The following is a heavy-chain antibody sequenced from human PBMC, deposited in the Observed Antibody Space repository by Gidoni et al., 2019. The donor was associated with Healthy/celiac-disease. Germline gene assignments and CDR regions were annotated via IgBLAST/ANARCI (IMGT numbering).Heavy chain of an antibody. CDR2: ISWNSGSI. D-gene: IGHD5-12*01. CDR1: GFPFDDYA. CDR3: AKDIGDSGYDGGFDY. Sequence: EVQLVESGGGLVQPGRSLRLSCAASGFPFDDYAMHWVRQAPGKGLEWVVCISWNSGSIGYAVSVKCRFTISRYNAKNSLYLQMNRLRAEDTALYYCAKDIGDSGYDGGFDYWGQGTLVTVSS. V-gene: IGHV3-9*01. J-gene: IGHJ4*02.